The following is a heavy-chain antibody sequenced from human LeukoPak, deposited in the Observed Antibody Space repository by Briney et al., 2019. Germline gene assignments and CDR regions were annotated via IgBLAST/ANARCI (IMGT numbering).Heavy chain of an antibody. CDR3: ARENDYGDYELDP. CDR2: ISSSGTVI. Sequence: GGSLRLSCAASGFTFSTYEMNWVRQAPGKGLEWVSYISSSGTVIYYADSVKGRFTISRDNAKKSLYLQMNSLRAEDTAVYYCARENDYGDYELDPWGQGTLVTVSS. V-gene: IGHV3-48*03. D-gene: IGHD4-17*01. J-gene: IGHJ5*02. CDR1: GFTFSTYE.